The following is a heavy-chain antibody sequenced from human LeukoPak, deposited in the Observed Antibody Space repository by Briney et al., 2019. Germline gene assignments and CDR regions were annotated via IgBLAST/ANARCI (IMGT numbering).Heavy chain of an antibody. CDR1: GGSISSYY. D-gene: IGHD2-15*01. J-gene: IGHJ5*02. CDR2: IYYSGST. V-gene: IGHV4-59*01. Sequence: SETLSLTCTVSGGSISSYYWSWIRQPPGKGLEWSGYIYYSGSTNYNPSLKSRVTKSVDTSKNQFTLTVSSETAAEPAGYYCVRGVGEYWSGGSCFQIGNWFHPWGQGTLVTVSS. CDR3: VRGVGEYWSGGSCFQIGNWFHP.